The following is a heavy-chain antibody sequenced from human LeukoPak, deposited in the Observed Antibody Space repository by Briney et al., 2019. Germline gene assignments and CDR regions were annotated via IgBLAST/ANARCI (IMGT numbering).Heavy chain of an antibody. CDR1: GYTFTSYD. Sequence: SVKVSCKASGYTFTSYDINWVRQATGQGLEWMGWMNPNSGNTGYAQKFQGRVTMTRNTSISTAYMELSSLRSEDTAVYYCARGQEGVDGDLLDPWGQGTLVTVSS. J-gene: IGHJ5*02. CDR3: ARGQEGVDGDLLDP. D-gene: IGHD3-10*01. V-gene: IGHV1-8*01. CDR2: MNPNSGNT.